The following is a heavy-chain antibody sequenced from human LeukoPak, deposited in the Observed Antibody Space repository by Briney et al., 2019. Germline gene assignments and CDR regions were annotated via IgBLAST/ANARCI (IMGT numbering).Heavy chain of an antibody. CDR3: ASRPESEAYIDY. CDR2: IYFSRNT. J-gene: IGHJ4*02. Sequence: SQTLSLTCTVSGGSISSGDYYWSWIRQPPGRGLEFIVYIYFSRNTYYNPSLKSRVTISVDTSKNQCSLKLSSVTAADTAVYYCASRPESEAYIDYWGQGTLVTVSS. V-gene: IGHV4-30-4*01. CDR1: GGSISSGDYY.